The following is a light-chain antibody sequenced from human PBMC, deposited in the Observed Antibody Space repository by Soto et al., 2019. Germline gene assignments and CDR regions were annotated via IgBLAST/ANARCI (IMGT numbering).Light chain of an antibody. Sequence: DIQMTQSPSSLSASVGDRVTITCRASQSISSYLNWYQQKPGKAPKLLIYAASSLQSGVPSRFSGSGSGTDFTLTISRLQPEDFATYYCQQSDSTGTFGQGTKVDIK. V-gene: IGKV1-39*01. J-gene: IGKJ1*01. CDR3: QQSDSTGT. CDR1: QSISSY. CDR2: AAS.